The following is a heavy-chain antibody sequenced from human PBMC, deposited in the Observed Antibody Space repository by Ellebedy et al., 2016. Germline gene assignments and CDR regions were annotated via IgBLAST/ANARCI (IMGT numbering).Heavy chain of an antibody. V-gene: IGHV4-59*01. CDR2: SYSDGET. D-gene: IGHD2-2*01. Sequence: SETLSLTCNVSGGSISSSLWNWIRQPPGKGLEWIGYSYSDGETTYNPSLKSRLTISVDTSKNQFFLKLRSVTAADVAVYYCARGHTSRGYFDVWGRGTLVTVSS. J-gene: IGHJ2*01. CDR1: GGSISSSL. CDR3: ARGHTSRGYFDV.